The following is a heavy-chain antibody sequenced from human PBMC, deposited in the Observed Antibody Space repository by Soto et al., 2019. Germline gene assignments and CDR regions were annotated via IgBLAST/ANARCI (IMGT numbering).Heavy chain of an antibody. J-gene: IGHJ6*02. CDR3: ARSLVVPASKYHYGMAV. CDR1: EYSFTNYW. CDR2: IYPGDSDT. Sequence: GESLKISCKGSEYSFTNYWIGWVRQMPGKGLEWMGIIYPGDSDTRYSPSFEGQVTISADKSISTAYLQWSSLKASDTAMYYCARSLVVPASKYHYGMAVWGQGTTVTVYS. V-gene: IGHV5-51*01. D-gene: IGHD2-2*01.